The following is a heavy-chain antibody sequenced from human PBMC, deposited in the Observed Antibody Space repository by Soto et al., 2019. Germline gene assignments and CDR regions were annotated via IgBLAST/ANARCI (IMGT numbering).Heavy chain of an antibody. CDR3: AKDSPSGGYDY. J-gene: IGHJ4*02. Sequence: PGGSLRLSCAASGFTFSNAWMNWVRQAPWKGLEWVGRIKSKTDGGTTDYAAPVKGRFTISRDDSKNTLYLQMNSLRAEDTAVYYCAKDSPSGGYDYWGQGTLVTVSS. V-gene: IGHV3-15*07. CDR2: IKSKTDGGTT. D-gene: IGHD2-15*01. CDR1: GFTFSNAW.